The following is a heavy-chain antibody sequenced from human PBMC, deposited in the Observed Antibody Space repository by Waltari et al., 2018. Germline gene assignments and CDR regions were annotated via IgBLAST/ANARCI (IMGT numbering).Heavy chain of an antibody. D-gene: IGHD3-10*01. CDR3: ARSPYGSGSYRTYYGMDV. J-gene: IGHJ6*02. Sequence: QVQLVESGGGVVQPGRSLRRSCADSGFSFSSYAMLWVRQAPGQGLEWVAVISYDGSNKYYADSVKGRFTISRDNSKNTLYLQMNSLRAEDTAVYYCARSPYGSGSYRTYYGMDVWGQGTTVTVSS. CDR2: ISYDGSNK. V-gene: IGHV3-30-3*01. CDR1: GFSFSSYA.